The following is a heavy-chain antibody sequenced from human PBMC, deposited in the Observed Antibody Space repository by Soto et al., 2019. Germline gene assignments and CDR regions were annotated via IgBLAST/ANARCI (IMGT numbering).Heavy chain of an antibody. V-gene: IGHV1-69*13. Sequence: ASVKVSCKASGYTFTSYDINWVRQAPGQGLEWMGGINPLFGTTNYAQKFKGRVTISADESSSTAYMELSSLTSEDAAVYYCARAAIHGSSWYFWFDPWGQGTLVTVSS. CDR1: GYTFTSYD. CDR3: ARAAIHGSSWYFWFDP. D-gene: IGHD6-13*01. CDR2: INPLFGTT. J-gene: IGHJ5*02.